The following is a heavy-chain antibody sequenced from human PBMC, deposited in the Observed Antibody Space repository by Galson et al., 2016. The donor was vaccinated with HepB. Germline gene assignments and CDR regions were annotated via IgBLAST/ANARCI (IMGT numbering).Heavy chain of an antibody. CDR1: GGSFSGYY. D-gene: IGHD3-10*01. J-gene: IGHJ5*02. V-gene: IGHV4-34*01. CDR3: ARRGYFGSGSRWFDT. CDR2: INHSGST. Sequence: SETLSLTCAVYGGSFSGYYWNWIRQPPEKGLEWIGEINHSGSTDHNPALKSRVTISVDRSKNQVSLKLNSVTAADTAVYYFARRGYFGSGSRWFDTWGPGTLVTVSS.